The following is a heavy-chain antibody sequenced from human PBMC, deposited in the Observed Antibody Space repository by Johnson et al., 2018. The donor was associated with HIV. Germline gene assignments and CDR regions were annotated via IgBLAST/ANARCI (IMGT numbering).Heavy chain of an antibody. D-gene: IGHD6-13*01. CDR1: GFTVSSNY. J-gene: IGHJ3*02. CDR2: IYSGGST. Sequence: VQLVESGGGLVQPGGSLRLSCAASGFTVSSNYMSWVRQAPGKGLEWVSVIYSGGSTNYANSVKGRLHISSDNSKNTLYLQMGSLRAEDMAVYYCARDGQWGSTTWYSAFDIWGQGTMVTVSS. CDR3: ARDGQWGSTTWYSAFDI. V-gene: IGHV3-66*01.